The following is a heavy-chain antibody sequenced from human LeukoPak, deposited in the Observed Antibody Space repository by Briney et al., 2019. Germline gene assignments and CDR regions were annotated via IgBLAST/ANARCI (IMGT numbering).Heavy chain of an antibody. CDR2: TYDSGST. V-gene: IGHV4-59*01. CDR1: GGSISSYY. CDR3: ARQSISGSSLSYFDY. Sequence: SETLSLTCTVSGGSISSYYWSWIRQPPGKGLEWIGNTYDSGSTNYNPSLKSRVTISVDTSKNQCSLKLSSVTAADTAVYYCARQSISGSSLSYFDYWGQGTLVNVSS. J-gene: IGHJ4*02. D-gene: IGHD3-22*01.